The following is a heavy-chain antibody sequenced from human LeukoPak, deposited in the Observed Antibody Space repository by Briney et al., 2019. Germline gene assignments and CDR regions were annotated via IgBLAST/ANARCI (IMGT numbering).Heavy chain of an antibody. CDR2: IYTSGST. CDR3: AYGSNSAADH. J-gene: IGHJ4*02. CDR1: GGSISSLNYH. V-gene: IGHV4-61*02. D-gene: IGHD4-23*01. Sequence: SQTLSLTCTVSGGSISSLNYHWTWIRQPAGKGLELIGRIYTSGSTNYSPSFKSRVTISIDTSKNQFSLNLNSVTAADTAVYYCAYGSNSAADHWGQGTLVTVSS.